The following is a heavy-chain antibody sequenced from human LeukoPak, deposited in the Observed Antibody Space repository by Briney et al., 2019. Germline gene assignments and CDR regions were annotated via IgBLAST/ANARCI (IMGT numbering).Heavy chain of an antibody. CDR1: GGSISSSSYY. CDR3: ASLEAMAEDAFDI. D-gene: IGHD5-24*01. J-gene: IGHJ3*02. CDR2: IYYSGST. V-gene: IGHV4-39*01. Sequence: SETLSLTCTVSGGSISSSSYYWGWIRQPPGKWLEWIGCIYYSGSTYYNPSLKSRVTISVDTSKNQFSLKLSSVTAADTAVYYCASLEAMAEDAFDIWGQGTMVTVSS.